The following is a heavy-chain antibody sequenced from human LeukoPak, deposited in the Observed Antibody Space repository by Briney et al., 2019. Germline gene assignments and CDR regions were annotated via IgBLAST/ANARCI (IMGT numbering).Heavy chain of an antibody. CDR2: IYYSGST. D-gene: IGHD3-10*01. CDR1: GGSISSSSYY. V-gene: IGHV4-39*07. CDR3: ARDNPEYYYGSGRAARNWFDP. Sequence: PSETLSLTCTVSGGSISSSSYYWGWIRQPPGEGLEWIGSIYYSGSTYYNPSLKSRVTISVDTSKNQFSLKLSSVTAADTAVYYCARDNPEYYYGSGRAARNWFDPWGQGTLVTVSS. J-gene: IGHJ5*02.